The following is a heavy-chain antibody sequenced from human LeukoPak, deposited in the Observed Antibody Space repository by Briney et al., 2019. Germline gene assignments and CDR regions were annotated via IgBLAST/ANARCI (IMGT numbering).Heavy chain of an antibody. CDR3: ARGVYQIA. D-gene: IGHD2-2*01. Sequence: PSPSCAATGLTFSDYYMSWIRPAPGQGLEMVSYISSSGSTIDYADSVKGRFTISRDNAKNSLYLQMNSLRAEDTAVYYCARGVYQIAWGQGTLVTVSS. J-gene: IGHJ5*02. CDR1: GLTFSDYY. V-gene: IGHV3-11*01. CDR2: ISSSGSTI.